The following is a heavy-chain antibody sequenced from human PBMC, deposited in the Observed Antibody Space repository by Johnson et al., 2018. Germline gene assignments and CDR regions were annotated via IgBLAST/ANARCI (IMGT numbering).Heavy chain of an antibody. D-gene: IGHD2-15*01. J-gene: IGHJ6*03. CDR2: IYSGGST. CDR3: ARDHTSRGAAQEGTSYSYYYMDV. Sequence: EVQLVESGGGLIQPGGSLRLSCAASGFTVSNNYMNWVRQAPGKGLEWVSIIYSGGSTYYADSVQGRFTISRDNSKNTLYLQMNSRRAEDTAVYYCARDHTSRGAAQEGTSYSYYYMDVVGKGTTVTVSS. CDR1: GFTVSNNY. V-gene: IGHV3-53*01.